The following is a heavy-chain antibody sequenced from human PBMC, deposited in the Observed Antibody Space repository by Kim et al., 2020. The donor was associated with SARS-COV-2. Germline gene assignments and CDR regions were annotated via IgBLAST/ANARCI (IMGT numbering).Heavy chain of an antibody. CDR3: AKSPMKFRTDSSGFYFDY. CDR1: GFTFSSYA. J-gene: IGHJ4*02. CDR2: ISGSGTAP. Sequence: GGSLRLSCAASGFTFSSYAVSWVRQAPGKGLEWVSTISGSGTAPYNADSVKGRFTISRDNSKNTLYLQMNSLRAEDTAVYYCAKSPMKFRTDSSGFYFDYWGQGALVTVSS. V-gene: IGHV3-23*01. D-gene: IGHD3-22*01.